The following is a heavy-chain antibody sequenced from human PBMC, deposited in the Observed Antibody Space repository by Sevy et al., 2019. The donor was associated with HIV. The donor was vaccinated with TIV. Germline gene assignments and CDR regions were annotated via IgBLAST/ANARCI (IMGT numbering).Heavy chain of an antibody. CDR3: AGGGPDDILTHYGMDV. J-gene: IGHJ6*02. CDR2: IIPILGTN. V-gene: IGHV1-69*13. CDR1: GGTFSFYG. D-gene: IGHD3-9*01. Sequence: ASVKVSCKASGGTFSFYGISWVRQAPGQGLEWMAGIIPILGTNRYAQRFQGRVTITADASTSTAYMELSSLISEDTAVYYCAGGGPDDILTHYGMDVWGQGTTVTVSS.